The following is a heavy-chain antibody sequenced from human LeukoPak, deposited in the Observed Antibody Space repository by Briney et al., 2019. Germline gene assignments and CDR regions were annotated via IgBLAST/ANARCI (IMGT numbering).Heavy chain of an antibody. CDR3: ARDARHRYCSSTSCYRGWLDP. CDR1: RGTFSSYA. CDR2: IIPIFGTA. Sequence: SVKVSSKASRGTFSSYAISWVRQAPGQGLEWVGGIIPIFGTANYAQKFQGRVTITADESTSTAYMELSRLRSEDTAVYYCARDARHRYCSSTSCYRGWLDPWGQGTLVTVSS. J-gene: IGHJ5*02. D-gene: IGHD2-2*01. V-gene: IGHV1-69*13.